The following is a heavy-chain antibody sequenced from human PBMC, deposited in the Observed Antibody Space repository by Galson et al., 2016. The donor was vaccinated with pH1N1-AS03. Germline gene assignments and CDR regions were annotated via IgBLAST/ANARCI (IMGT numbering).Heavy chain of an antibody. CDR2: IYWDDDK. CDR3: ARTAGWLPDF. J-gene: IGHJ4*02. V-gene: IGHV2-5*02. D-gene: IGHD3-9*01. Sequence: ALVKPTQTLTLTCTFSGFSLTTSAVGVVWIRQPPGKALEWPALIYWDDDKRYNSSLKSRLTITKDTSKNQVVLTMTNMDPVDTATYYCARTAGWLPDFWGQGTLVTVSS. CDR1: GFSLTTSAVG.